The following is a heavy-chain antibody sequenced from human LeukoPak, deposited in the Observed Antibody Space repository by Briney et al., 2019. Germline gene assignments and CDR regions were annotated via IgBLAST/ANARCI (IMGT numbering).Heavy chain of an antibody. CDR3: ARDPSAFDI. Sequence: GGSLRLSCAASGFTFSDFWMSWVRQAPGKGLEWVANIKQDGSEKYYVDSVKGRCTISRDNAKNSLHLQMNSLRAEDTAVYYCARDPSAFDIWGQGTMVTVSS. J-gene: IGHJ3*02. V-gene: IGHV3-7*05. CDR1: GFTFSDFW. CDR2: IKQDGSEK.